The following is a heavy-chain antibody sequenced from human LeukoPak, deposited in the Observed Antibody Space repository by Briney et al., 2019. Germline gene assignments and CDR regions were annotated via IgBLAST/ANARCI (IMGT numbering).Heavy chain of an antibody. CDR1: GGSISSHY. Sequence: SETLSLTCTVSGGSISSHYRSWIRQPPGKGLEWIGYIYYSGSTNYNPSLKSRVTISVDTSKNQFSLRLSSVTAADTAVYYCARSPEGFLEWSPAYYFDYWGQGTLVTVSS. V-gene: IGHV4-59*11. J-gene: IGHJ4*02. CDR3: ARSPEGFLEWSPAYYFDY. D-gene: IGHD3-3*01. CDR2: IYYSGST.